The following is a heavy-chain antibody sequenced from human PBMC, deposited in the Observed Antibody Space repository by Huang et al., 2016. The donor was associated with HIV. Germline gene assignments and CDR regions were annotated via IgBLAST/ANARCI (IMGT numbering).Heavy chain of an antibody. V-gene: IGHV3-23*01. CDR1: GFTFGSYA. CDR3: AKHLGGRRGFTFIVLFGAFDM. Sequence: EVQLLESGGGLAQPGGSLRLSCTASGFTFGSYALNWVRQGPGKGLAWVLGTTGSGGSTYSANSVKGRFTISRDNSKNTLYLQMNSLRAEDTALYYCAKHLGGRRGFTFIVLFGAFDMWGQGTMVTVSS. J-gene: IGHJ3*02. D-gene: IGHD3-22*01. CDR2: TTGSGGST.